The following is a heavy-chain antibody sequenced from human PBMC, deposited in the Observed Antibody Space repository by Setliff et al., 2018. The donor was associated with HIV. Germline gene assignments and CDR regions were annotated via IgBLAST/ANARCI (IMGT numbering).Heavy chain of an antibody. Sequence: ASVKVSCKASGYTFTSCFLHWVRQAPGQGLEYMGIINPSDGSADYVEKFQDRDTITSDTSTSTVYMEMSSLRSEDTAIYYCAKEYHTASSGTRVANYFDYWGQGTLVTVSS. D-gene: IGHD6-13*01. CDR2: INPSDGSA. CDR1: GYTFTSCF. J-gene: IGHJ4*02. V-gene: IGHV1-46*01. CDR3: AKEYHTASSGTRVANYFDY.